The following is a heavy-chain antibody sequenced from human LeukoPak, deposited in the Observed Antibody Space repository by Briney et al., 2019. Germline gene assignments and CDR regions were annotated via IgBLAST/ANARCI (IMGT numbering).Heavy chain of an antibody. V-gene: IGHV1-69*05. D-gene: IGHD3-22*01. CDR1: GGTFSSYA. J-gene: IGHJ4*02. Sequence: SVKVSRKASGGTFSSYAISWVRQAPGQGLEWMGGIIPIFGTANYAQKFQGRVTITTDESTSTAYMELSSLRSEDTAVYYCARGPLPYYYDSSGYTPYYFDYWGQGTLVTVSS. CDR2: IIPIFGTA. CDR3: ARGPLPYYYDSSGYTPYYFDY.